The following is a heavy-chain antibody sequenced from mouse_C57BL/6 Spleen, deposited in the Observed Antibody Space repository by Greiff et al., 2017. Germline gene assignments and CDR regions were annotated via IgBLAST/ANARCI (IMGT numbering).Heavy chain of an antibody. CDR1: GFTFSDYY. CDR3: ARTITTVVANYFDY. V-gene: IGHV5-16*01. J-gene: IGHJ2*01. CDR2: FNYDGSST. Sequence: EVNLVESEGGLVQPGSSMKLSCTASGFTFSDYYMAWVRQVPEKGLEWVAYFNYDGSSTSYLDSLKSRCIISRDNAKNILYLKMSSRKTDDTATYYCARTITTVVANYFDYWGQGTTLTVSS. D-gene: IGHD1-1*01.